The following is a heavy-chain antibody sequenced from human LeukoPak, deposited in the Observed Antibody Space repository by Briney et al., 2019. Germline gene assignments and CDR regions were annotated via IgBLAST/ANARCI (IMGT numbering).Heavy chain of an antibody. CDR2: LTGDGNT. CDR3: AKVKWKLIGYFDY. D-gene: IGHD1-20*01. CDR1: GFIVSGDF. Sequence: GGSLRLSCAASGFIVSGDFMSWVRQAPGKGLEWVSVLTGDGNTYYADSVKGRFTNSRDDSKNTLFLQMNSLRAEDTAVYFCAKVKWKLIGYFDYWGQGTLVTVSS. V-gene: IGHV3-53*01. J-gene: IGHJ4*02.